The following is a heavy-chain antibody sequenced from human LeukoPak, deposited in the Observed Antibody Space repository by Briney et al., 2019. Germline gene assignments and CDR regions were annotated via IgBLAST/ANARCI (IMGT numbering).Heavy chain of an antibody. CDR2: IYYSGST. Sequence: PSQTLSLTCTVSGGSISSGGYYWSWIRQHPGTGLEWIGYIYYSGSTYYNSSLKSRVTISVDTSKNQFSLKLSSVTAADTAVYYCAREGGYYDSSGYPTYYFDYWGQGTLVTVSS. V-gene: IGHV4-31*03. CDR3: AREGGYYDSSGYPTYYFDY. CDR1: GGSISSGGYY. D-gene: IGHD3-22*01. J-gene: IGHJ4*02.